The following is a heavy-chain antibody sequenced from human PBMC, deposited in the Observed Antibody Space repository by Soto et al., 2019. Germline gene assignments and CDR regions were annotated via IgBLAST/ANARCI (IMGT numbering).Heavy chain of an antibody. CDR2: IIPIFGTA. Sequence: QVQLVQSGAEVKKPGSSVKVSCKASGGTFSSYAISWVRQAPGQGLEWMGGIIPIFGTADYAQKFQGRGTISADESTSTAYRELSSLRAEDTAVYYCASHSGSSPEGGYYYGMDVWGQGTTVTVSS. CDR3: ASHSGSSPEGGYYYGMDV. J-gene: IGHJ6*02. V-gene: IGHV1-69*12. D-gene: IGHD1-26*01. CDR1: GGTFSSYA.